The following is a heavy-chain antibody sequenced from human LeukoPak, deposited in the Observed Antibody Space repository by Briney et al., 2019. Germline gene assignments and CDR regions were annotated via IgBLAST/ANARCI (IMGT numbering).Heavy chain of an antibody. V-gene: IGHV1-2*02. J-gene: IGHJ4*02. D-gene: IGHD5-12*01. CDR2: INPNSGGT. CDR1: GYTFTGYY. Sequence: ASVKVSCKASGYTFTGYYMHWVRQAPGQGLEWMGWINPNSGGTDYAQKFQGRVTMTRDTSISTAYMELSRLRSDDTAVYYCARGHHPYDPSDYWGQGTLVTVPS. CDR3: ARGHHPYDPSDY.